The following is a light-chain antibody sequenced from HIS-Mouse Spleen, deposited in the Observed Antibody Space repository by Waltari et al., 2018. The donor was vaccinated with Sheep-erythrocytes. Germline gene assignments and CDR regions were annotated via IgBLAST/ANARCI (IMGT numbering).Light chain of an antibody. J-gene: IGKJ3*01. V-gene: IGKV1-8*01. Sequence: AIRMTQSPSSFSASTGDRVTITCRASQGISSYLAWYQQKPGKAPKLLIYAASTLQSGVPSRFIGSGSGTDFTLTISCLQSEDFATYYCQQYYSYLTFGPGTKVDIK. CDR2: AAS. CDR3: QQYYSYLT. CDR1: QGISSY.